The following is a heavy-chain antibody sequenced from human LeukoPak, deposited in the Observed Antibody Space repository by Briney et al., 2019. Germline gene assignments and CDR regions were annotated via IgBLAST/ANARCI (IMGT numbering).Heavy chain of an antibody. CDR2: IIAYNGNT. CDR1: GYTFTSYG. CDR3: ARAGYDLLTLAPDPANDY. J-gene: IGHJ4*02. V-gene: IGHV1-18*01. Sequence: ASVKVSCKASGYTFTSYGFNWVRQAPGQGLEWMGWIIAYNGNTNYAQKLQGRVTMTTDTSTSTAYMELRSLRSDDTAVYYCARAGYDLLTLAPDPANDYWGQGTLVTVSS. D-gene: IGHD3-9*01.